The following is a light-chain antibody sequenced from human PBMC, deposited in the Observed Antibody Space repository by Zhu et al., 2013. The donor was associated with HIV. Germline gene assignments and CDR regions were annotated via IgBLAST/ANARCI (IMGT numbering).Light chain of an antibody. CDR2: SI. J-gene: IGKJ3*01. V-gene: IGKV3-20*01. CDR3: QQYGDSPPIT. CDR1: QSVSSRY. Sequence: EIVLTQSPGTLSLSPGERATLSCRASQSVSSRYLAWYQQKPGQASQSPHLRSIRQGHWHPDRFSGSGSGTDFTLTISRLEPEDFCSVFCQQYGDSPPITFGPGTKVDI.